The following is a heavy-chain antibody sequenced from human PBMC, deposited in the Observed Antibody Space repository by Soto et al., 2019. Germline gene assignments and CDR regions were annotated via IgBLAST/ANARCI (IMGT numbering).Heavy chain of an antibody. CDR1: GYSFTSYW. CDR3: ARIAAAYYYYYGMDV. Sequence: GESLKISCKGSGYSFTSYWISWVRQMPGKGLEWMGRIDPSDSYTNYSPSFQGHVTISADKSISTAYLQWSSLEASDTAMYYCARIAAAYYYYYGMDVWGQGTTVTVSS. CDR2: IDPSDSYT. V-gene: IGHV5-10-1*01. J-gene: IGHJ6*02. D-gene: IGHD6-13*01.